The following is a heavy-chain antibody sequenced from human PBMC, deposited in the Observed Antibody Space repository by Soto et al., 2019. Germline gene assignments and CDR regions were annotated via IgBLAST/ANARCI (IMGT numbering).Heavy chain of an antibody. J-gene: IGHJ4*02. Sequence: VQLVQSGAEVKEPGASVKVSCKASGYTFTSYYKHWVRQAPGQRLEWMGIINPSDGSTDYAQKFQDRFPVTGDTSTSTVYRERSTRKSEDTPVYYWARGAPSPRSPSFDYWGQGPLVPASS. CDR3: ARGAPSPRSPSFDY. CDR2: INPSDGST. CDR1: GYTFTSYY. V-gene: IGHV1-46*03. D-gene: IGHD3-16*01.